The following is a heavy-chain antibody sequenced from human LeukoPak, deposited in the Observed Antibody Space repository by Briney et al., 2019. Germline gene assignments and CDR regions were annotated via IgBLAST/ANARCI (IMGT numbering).Heavy chain of an antibody. CDR2: IYTSGST. Sequence: PSETLSLTCTVSGGSISSSSYYWGWIRQPPGKGLEWIGRIYTSGSTNYNPSLKSRVTISVDTSKNQFSLKLSSVTAADTAVYYCASHGGGCDFDYWGQGTLVTVSS. CDR3: ASHGGGCDFDY. J-gene: IGHJ4*02. D-gene: IGHD2-15*01. CDR1: GGSISSSSYY. V-gene: IGHV4-39*07.